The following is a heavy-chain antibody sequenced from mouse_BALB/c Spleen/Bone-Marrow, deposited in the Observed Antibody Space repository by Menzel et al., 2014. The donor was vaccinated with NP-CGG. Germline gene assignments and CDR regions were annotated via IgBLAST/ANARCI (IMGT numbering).Heavy chain of an antibody. CDR1: GFSLSTSGMG. V-gene: IGHV8-12*01. J-gene: IGHJ3*01. Sequence: QVTLKVSGPGILQPSQTLSLPCSFSGFSLSTSGMGVSWIRQPSGKGLEWLAHIYWDDDKRYNPSLKSRLTISKDTSRNQVFLKITSVDTADTATYYCARRGVYYDYDWFAYWGQGTLVTVSA. D-gene: IGHD2-4*01. CDR2: IYWDDDK. CDR3: ARRGVYYDYDWFAY.